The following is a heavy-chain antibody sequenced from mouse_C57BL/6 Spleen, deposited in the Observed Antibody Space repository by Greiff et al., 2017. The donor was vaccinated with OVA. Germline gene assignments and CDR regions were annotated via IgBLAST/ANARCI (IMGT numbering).Heavy chain of an antibody. CDR3: ARTVVDKVLYFDY. V-gene: IGHV5-16*01. D-gene: IGHD1-1*01. CDR2: INYAGSST. J-gene: IGHJ2*01. Sequence: EVKLMESEGGLVQPGSSMKLSCTASGFTFSDYYMAWVRQVPEKGLEWVANINYAGSSTYYLESLKSRFIFSRDNAKNILYLQMISLTSEDTATYYCARTVVDKVLYFDYWGQGTTLTVSS. CDR1: GFTFSDYY.